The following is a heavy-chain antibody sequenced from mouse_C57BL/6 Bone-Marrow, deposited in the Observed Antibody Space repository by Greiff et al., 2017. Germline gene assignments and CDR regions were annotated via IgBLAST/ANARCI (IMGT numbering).Heavy chain of an antibody. CDR2: IDPSDSST. Sequence: QVQLQQPGAELVMPGASVKLSCKASGYTFTSYWMHWVKQRPGPGLEWIGEIDPSDSSTNYNQKFKGKSTLTVDKSSSTAYMQLSSLTSEDSAVYYCAIGSSGLAWFAYWGQGTLVTVSA. CDR3: AIGSSGLAWFAY. J-gene: IGHJ3*01. CDR1: GYTFTSYW. V-gene: IGHV1-69*01. D-gene: IGHD3-2*02.